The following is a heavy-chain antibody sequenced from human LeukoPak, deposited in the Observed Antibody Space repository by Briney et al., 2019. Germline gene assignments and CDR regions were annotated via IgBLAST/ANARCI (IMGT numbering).Heavy chain of an antibody. V-gene: IGHV4-59*01. Sequence: SETLSLTCTVSGGSISTYYWSWIRQPPGKGLEWIGHIYYTGSTNYNPSLKSRVTMSVDTSRNQFSLKLTSVTAADTAVYYCARGGYDFWSGYSRPQDDYYYYYMDVWGKGTTVTVSS. J-gene: IGHJ6*03. D-gene: IGHD3-3*01. CDR1: GGSISTYY. CDR3: ARGGYDFWSGYSRPQDDYYYYYMDV. CDR2: IYYTGST.